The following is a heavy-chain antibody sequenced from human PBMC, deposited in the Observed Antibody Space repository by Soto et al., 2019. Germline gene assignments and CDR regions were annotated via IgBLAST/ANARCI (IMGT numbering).Heavy chain of an antibody. CDR2: ISYDGSNK. D-gene: IGHD3-22*01. V-gene: IGHV3-30-3*01. CDR3: ARDRSITMLVVVYACDY. J-gene: IGHJ4*02. CDR1: GFTFSSYA. Sequence: QVQLVESGGGVVQPGRSLRLSCAASGFTFSSYAMHWVRQAPGKGLEWVAVISYDGSNKYYADSVKGRFTISGDISKNTLCLQMRSLGAEDTAVYYCARDRSITMLVVVYACDYWGPGNLVTVSS.